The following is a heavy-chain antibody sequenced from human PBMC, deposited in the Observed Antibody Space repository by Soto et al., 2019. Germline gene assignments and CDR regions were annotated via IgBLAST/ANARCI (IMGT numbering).Heavy chain of an antibody. V-gene: IGHV1-69*13. CDR3: ARQFDYDTSGYYYAY. D-gene: IGHD3-22*01. CDR2: IMPVFGRP. Sequence: SSVKVSCKASGRTFSKNTISWVRQAPGQGLEWMGGIMPVFGRPNYAQKFQGRVTITADEYTRTAYMELSRLKSDDTAVYYCARQFDYDTSGYYYAYWGQGTQVTVSS. CDR1: GRTFSKNT. J-gene: IGHJ4*02.